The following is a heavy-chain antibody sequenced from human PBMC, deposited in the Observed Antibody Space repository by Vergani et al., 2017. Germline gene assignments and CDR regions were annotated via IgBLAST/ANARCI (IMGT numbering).Heavy chain of an antibody. J-gene: IGHJ4*02. CDR2: ISLTGNII. CDR3: AKDIGAGYSSGWYIGEYYFDY. V-gene: IGHV3-11*01. Sequence: QVQLVESGGGLVKPGGSLRLSCAASGFPLSDYYMSWIRQAPGKGLEWVSHISLTGNIIHYADSVKGRFTISRDNTKNSLYLQMNSLRAEDTALYYCAKDIGAGYSSGWYIGEYYFDYWGQGTLVTVSS. D-gene: IGHD6-19*01. CDR1: GFPLSDYY.